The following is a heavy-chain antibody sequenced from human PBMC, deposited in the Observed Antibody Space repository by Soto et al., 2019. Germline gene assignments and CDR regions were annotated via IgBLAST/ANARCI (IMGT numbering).Heavy chain of an antibody. J-gene: IGHJ4*02. CDR1: GGTFSSYA. Sequence: SVKVSCKASGGTFSSYAISWVRQAPGQGLEWMGGIIPIFGTANYAQKFQGRVTITADKSTSTAYMELSSLRSEDTAVYYCASRIAAAGTSPFDYWGQGTLVTVSS. CDR3: ASRIAAAGTSPFDY. CDR2: IIPIFGTA. V-gene: IGHV1-69*06. D-gene: IGHD6-13*01.